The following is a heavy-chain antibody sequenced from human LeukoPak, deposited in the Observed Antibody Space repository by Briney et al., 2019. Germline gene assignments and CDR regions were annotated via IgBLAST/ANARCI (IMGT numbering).Heavy chain of an antibody. D-gene: IGHD3-22*01. CDR1: DGSINGYY. J-gene: IGHJ3*02. Sequence: SGTLSLTCTVSDGSINGYYWSWIRQPPGKGLDWIGYMYSGGTTNYSPSLKSRVTISEDTSKNQFSLKLSSVTAADTAVYYCAREGKTYYYDSSGYKGVDAFDIWGQGTMVTVSS. CDR3: AREGKTYYYDSSGYKGVDAFDI. CDR2: MYSGGTT. V-gene: IGHV4-59*01.